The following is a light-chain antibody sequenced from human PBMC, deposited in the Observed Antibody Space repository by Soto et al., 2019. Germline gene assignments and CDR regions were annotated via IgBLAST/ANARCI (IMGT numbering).Light chain of an antibody. CDR1: QSLSRW. Sequence: DIQMTQSPSTLSASVGDSVTITCRASQSLSRWLAWHQQKPAKAPRLLIYDDSNLQRGVPSRLSGSGSGTEFTLTITSLQPEDFATYYCQQYNDYSGMFGQGTKVDIK. J-gene: IGKJ1*01. CDR2: DDS. CDR3: QQYNDYSGM. V-gene: IGKV1-5*01.